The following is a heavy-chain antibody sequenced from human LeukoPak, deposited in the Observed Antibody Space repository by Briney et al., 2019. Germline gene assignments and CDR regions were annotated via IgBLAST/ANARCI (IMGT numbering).Heavy chain of an antibody. J-gene: IGHJ4*02. V-gene: IGHV4-59*01. CDR3: ARGVYIAAAQYAY. D-gene: IGHD6-13*01. CDR2: IYYSGTT. CDR1: GGSISSYY. Sequence: PSETLSLTRTVSGGSISSYYWSWIRQPPGKGREWIWYIYYSGTTNYNPSLKSRVTISVDTSKNQFSLKLSSVTAADTAVYYCARGVYIAAAQYAYWGQGTLVTVSS.